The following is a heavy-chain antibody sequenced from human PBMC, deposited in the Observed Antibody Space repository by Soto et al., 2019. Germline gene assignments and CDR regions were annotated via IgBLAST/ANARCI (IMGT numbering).Heavy chain of an antibody. J-gene: IGHJ4*02. CDR2: INSDGSST. CDR1: GFTFSGYW. V-gene: IGHV3-74*01. D-gene: IGHD3-22*01. Sequence: PGGSLRLSCAASGFTFSGYWMHWVRQAPGKGLVWVSRINSDGSSTKYEDSVKGRFTISRDNANNTLYLEMNSLRAEDTAVYYCVGVPSPYYNPSSGHQFDYWGQGTLVTVSS. CDR3: VGVPSPYYNPSSGHQFDY.